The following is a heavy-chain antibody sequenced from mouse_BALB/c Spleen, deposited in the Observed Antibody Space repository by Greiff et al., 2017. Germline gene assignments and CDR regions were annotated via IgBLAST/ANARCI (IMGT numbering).Heavy chain of an antibody. CDR3: ARFDGSYYYAMDY. D-gene: IGHD2-3*01. V-gene: IGHV1S56*01. J-gene: IGHJ4*01. CDR1: GYTFTSYD. Sequence: VQLQQSGPELEKPGALVKISCKASGYTFTSYDINWVKQRPGQGLEWIGWIYPGDGSTKYNEKFKGKATLTADKSSSTAYMQLSSLTSENSAVYFCARFDGSYYYAMDYWGQGTSVTVSS. CDR2: IYPGDGST.